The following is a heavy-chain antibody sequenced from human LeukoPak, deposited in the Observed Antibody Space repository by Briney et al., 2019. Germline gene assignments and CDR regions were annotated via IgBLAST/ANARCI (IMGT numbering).Heavy chain of an antibody. Sequence: SETLSLTCTVSGGSISSSSYYWGWIRQPPGKGLEWIGEINHSGNTNYSPSLKSRVTISVDTSKNQFSLKLSSVTAADTAVYYCARDRYRTVAARPVGLFDPWGQGTLVTVSS. J-gene: IGHJ5*02. D-gene: IGHD6-6*01. CDR1: GGSISSSSYY. CDR2: INHSGNT. CDR3: ARDRYRTVAARPVGLFDP. V-gene: IGHV4-39*07.